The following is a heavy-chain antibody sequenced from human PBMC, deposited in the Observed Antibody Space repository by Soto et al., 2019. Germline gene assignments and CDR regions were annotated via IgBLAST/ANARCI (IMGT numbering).Heavy chain of an antibody. V-gene: IGHV1-8*01. CDR2: MNPNSGNT. J-gene: IGHJ6*02. CDR3: ARSSSSWAYYYYYGMDV. CDR1: GYTFTSYD. D-gene: IGHD6-13*01. Sequence: ASVKVSFKASGYTFTSYDINWVRQATGQGLEWMGWMNPNSGNTGYAQKFQGRVTMTRNTSISTAYMELSSLRSEDTAVYYCARSSSSWAYYYYYGMDVWGQGTTVTVSS.